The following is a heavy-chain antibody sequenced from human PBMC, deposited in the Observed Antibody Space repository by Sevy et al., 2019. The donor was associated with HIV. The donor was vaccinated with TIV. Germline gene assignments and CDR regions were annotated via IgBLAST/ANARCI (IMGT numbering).Heavy chain of an antibody. D-gene: IGHD6-13*01. CDR3: ARIAGIAAAGISAFDI. Sequence: SETLSLTCAVSGYSISSGYYWGWIRQPPGKGLGWIGSIYHSGSTYYNPSLKSRVPISEDTSKNQFSLKLSSVTAADTAVYYCARIAGIAAAGISAFDIWGQGTMVTVSS. CDR1: GYSISSGYY. CDR2: IYHSGST. V-gene: IGHV4-38-2*01. J-gene: IGHJ3*02.